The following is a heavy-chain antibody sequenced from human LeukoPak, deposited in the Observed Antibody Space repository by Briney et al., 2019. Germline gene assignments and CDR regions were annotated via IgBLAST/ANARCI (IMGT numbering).Heavy chain of an antibody. J-gene: IGHJ4*01. CDR2: IYYSGST. V-gene: IGHV4-59*08. D-gene: IGHD4-11*01. CDR3: ARSELNDYSRF. Sequence: SETLSLTCRVSGGSISSYYWSWIRQPPGKGLEWIGYIYYSGSTNYSPSLKSRVTISLDTSNNQFSLNLRSVTAADTAVYFCARSELNDYSRFWGQGIQVIVSS. CDR1: GGSISSYY.